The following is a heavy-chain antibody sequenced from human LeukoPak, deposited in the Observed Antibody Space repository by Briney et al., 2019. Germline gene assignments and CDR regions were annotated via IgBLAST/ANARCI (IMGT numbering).Heavy chain of an antibody. CDR1: GGSISSSSYY. D-gene: IGHD5-12*01. CDR3: ARHYSGSDRYYFDY. Sequence: SETLSLTCTVSGGSISSSSYYWGWIRQPPGKGLEWIGSIYYSGSTYYNPSLKSRVTISVDTSKNQFSLKLSSVTAADTAVYFCARHYSGSDRYYFDYWGQGTLVTVSS. CDR2: IYYSGST. J-gene: IGHJ4*02. V-gene: IGHV4-39*01.